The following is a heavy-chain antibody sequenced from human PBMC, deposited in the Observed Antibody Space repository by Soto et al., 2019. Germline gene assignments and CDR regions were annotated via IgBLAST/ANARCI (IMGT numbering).Heavy chain of an antibody. D-gene: IGHD6-19*01. V-gene: IGHV4-39*02. J-gene: IGHJ1*01. CDR2: IYYDGST. Sequence: PSETLSLTCTVSGASIRSSTFYWGWIRQPPGKGLESIANIYYDGSTYYNPSLKSRVTISVDTSKNTLYLQMNSLRAEDTAVYYCARDRIAVAGNPEYFQHWGQGTLVTVSS. CDR1: GASIRSSTFY. CDR3: ARDRIAVAGNPEYFQH.